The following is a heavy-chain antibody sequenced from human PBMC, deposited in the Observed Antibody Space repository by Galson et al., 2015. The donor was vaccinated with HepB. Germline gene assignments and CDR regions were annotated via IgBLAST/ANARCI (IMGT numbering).Heavy chain of an antibody. J-gene: IGHJ4*02. D-gene: IGHD2-15*01. CDR3: VGGDCSGGLCYSVDY. V-gene: IGHV4-30-4*01. CDR1: GGSISSGDYY. Sequence: LSLTCTVSGGSISSGDYYWSWIRQPPGKGLEWIGYIYYSGSTYYNPSLKSRVTISVDTSKNQFSLKLSSVTAADTAVYYCVGGDCSGGLCYSVDYWGRGILVTVSS. CDR2: IYYSGST.